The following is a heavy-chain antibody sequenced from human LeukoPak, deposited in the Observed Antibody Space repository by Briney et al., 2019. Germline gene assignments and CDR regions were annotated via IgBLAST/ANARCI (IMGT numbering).Heavy chain of an antibody. CDR1: GGSFTSADYY. J-gene: IGHJ3*01. V-gene: IGHV4-31*03. D-gene: IGHD2-8*01. CDR3: ASVMVLEANGEVALSPPDAYDV. CDR2: LFYTGDT. Sequence: SETLSLTCTVSGGSFTSADYYWTWIRQLPGKGLEWIAYLFYTGDTSYNPSLKSRATISVDTSKKQFSLTLNSVTAADTAVYYCASVMVLEANGEVALSPPDAYDVWGQGTVVTVSS.